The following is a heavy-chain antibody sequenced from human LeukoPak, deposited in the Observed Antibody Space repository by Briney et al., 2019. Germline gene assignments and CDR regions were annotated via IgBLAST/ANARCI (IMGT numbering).Heavy chain of an antibody. V-gene: IGHV1-18*01. CDR3: ARNVDTAMVTPFSPFDY. D-gene: IGHD5-18*01. CDR1: GYTFTSYG. J-gene: IGHJ4*02. CDR2: ISAYNGNT. Sequence: GASVKVSCKASGYTFTSYGISWVRQAPGQGLEWMGWISAYNGNTNYAQKLQGRVTMTTDTSTSTAYMELSSLRSEDTAVYYCARNVDTAMVTPFSPFDYWGQGTLVTVSS.